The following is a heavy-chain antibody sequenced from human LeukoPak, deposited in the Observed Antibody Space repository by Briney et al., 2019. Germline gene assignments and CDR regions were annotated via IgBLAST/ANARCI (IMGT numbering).Heavy chain of an antibody. V-gene: IGHV4-34*01. Sequence: PSETLSLTCAVYGGSFSGYYWSWIRQPPGKGLEWIGEINHSGSTNYNPSLKSRVTILVDTSKNQFSLKLSSVTAADTAVYYCARYGRGYSYGYIGWGQGTLVTVSS. CDR3: ARYGRGYSYGYIG. J-gene: IGHJ4*02. D-gene: IGHD5-18*01. CDR2: INHSGST. CDR1: GGSFSGYY.